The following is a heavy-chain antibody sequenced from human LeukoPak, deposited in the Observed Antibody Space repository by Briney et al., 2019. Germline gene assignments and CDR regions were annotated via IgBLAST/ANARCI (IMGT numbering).Heavy chain of an antibody. CDR2: ISYDGSNK. D-gene: IGHD2-2*01. Sequence: GGSLRLSSAASGFTFSSYAMHWVRQAPGKGLEWVAVISYDGSNKYYADSVKGRFTISRDNSKNTLYLQMNSLRAEDTAVYYCASESPVCGPISTSCLDYWGQGTLVTVSS. CDR3: ASESPVCGPISTSCLDY. CDR1: GFTFSSYA. J-gene: IGHJ4*02. V-gene: IGHV3-30-3*01.